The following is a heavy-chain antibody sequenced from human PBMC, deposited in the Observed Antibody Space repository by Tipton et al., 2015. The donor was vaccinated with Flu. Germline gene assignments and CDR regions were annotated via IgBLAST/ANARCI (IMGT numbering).Heavy chain of an antibody. V-gene: IGHV4-59*12. CDR2: IFYTGDT. D-gene: IGHD3-16*01. Sequence: TLSLTCTVSGGSFSNYYWNWIRQPPGKGLEWIGYIFYTGDTSYNPSLKSRVTISTETSKNQFSLKLTSVTAADTAVYYCARSSSAYDYVWGGSYYFDFWGQGTLVTVSS. CDR3: ARSSSAYDYVWGGSYYFDF. J-gene: IGHJ4*02. CDR1: GGSFSNYY.